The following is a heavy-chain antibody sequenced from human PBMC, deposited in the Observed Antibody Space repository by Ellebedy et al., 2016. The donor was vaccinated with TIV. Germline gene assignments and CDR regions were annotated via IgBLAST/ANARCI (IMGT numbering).Heavy chain of an antibody. V-gene: IGHV3-23*01. D-gene: IGHD4-23*01. CDR2: ISDSGDNT. J-gene: IGHJ3*01. Sequence: PGGSLRLSCAASGLTFSSHAMSWVRQAPGKGLEWVSSISDSGDNTYYADSVKGRFTISRDNSKNTLYLQMNSLRAEDTAVYYCARDPVGVGPAFDVWGQGTVVTVSS. CDR1: GLTFSSHA. CDR3: ARDPVGVGPAFDV.